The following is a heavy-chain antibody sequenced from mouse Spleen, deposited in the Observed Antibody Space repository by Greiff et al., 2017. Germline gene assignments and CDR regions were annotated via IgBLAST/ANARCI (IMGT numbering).Heavy chain of an antibody. Sequence: QVQLQQSGAELARPGASVKMSCKASGYTFTSYTMHWVKQRPGQGLEWIGYINPSSGYTKYNQKFKDKATLTADKSSSTAYMQLSSLTSEDSAVYYCARSDGYYSFAYWGQGTLVTVSA. CDR1: GYTFTSYT. CDR3: ARSDGYYSFAY. J-gene: IGHJ3*01. CDR2: INPSSGYT. V-gene: IGHV1-4*01. D-gene: IGHD2-3*01.